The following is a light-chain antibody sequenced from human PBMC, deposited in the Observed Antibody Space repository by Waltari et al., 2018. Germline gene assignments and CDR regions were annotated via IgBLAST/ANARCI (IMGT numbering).Light chain of an antibody. J-gene: IGKJ1*01. Sequence: EIVLTQSPGTLSLSPGERATLSCRASQSVRRTLDWYQQKPGQAPRLLIYGAYTRATGIPERFSGGGSGTDFSLTISSLEPEEFAVYYCQNYVRLPATFGQGTKVEIK. CDR3: QNYVRLPAT. V-gene: IGKV3-20*01. CDR1: QSVRRT. CDR2: GAY.